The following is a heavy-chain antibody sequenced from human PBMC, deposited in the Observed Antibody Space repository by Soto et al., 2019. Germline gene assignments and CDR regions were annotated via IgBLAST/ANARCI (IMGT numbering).Heavy chain of an antibody. CDR2: INPSGGST. CDR3: ARSYYYDSSGYYNWFDP. CDR1: GYTFTSYY. V-gene: IGHV1-46*01. J-gene: IGHJ5*02. D-gene: IGHD3-22*01. Sequence: ASGKVSCKASGYTFTSYYMHWVRQAPGQGLEWMGIINPSGGSTSYAQKFQGRVTMTRDTSTSTVYMELSSLRSEDTAVYYCARSYYYDSSGYYNWFDPWGQGTLVTV.